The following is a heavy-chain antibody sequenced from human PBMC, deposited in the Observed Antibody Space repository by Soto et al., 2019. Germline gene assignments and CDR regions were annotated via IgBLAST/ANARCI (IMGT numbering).Heavy chain of an antibody. V-gene: IGHV3-66*04. Sequence: EVQLVDSGGGLVQPGESLRLSCAVSGFTVSSNFLGWVRQAPGKGLEWLSVISGGGDTYYADSVKGRFTISRDNSKNTVNLQRNSLRAEDTAVYYCARPPGHYWGQGTLVTVSS. CDR3: ARPPGHY. J-gene: IGHJ4*02. CDR1: GFTVSSNF. D-gene: IGHD3-10*01. CDR2: ISGGGDT.